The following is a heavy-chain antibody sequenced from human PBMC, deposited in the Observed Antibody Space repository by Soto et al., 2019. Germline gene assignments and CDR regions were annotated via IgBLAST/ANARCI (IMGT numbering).Heavy chain of an antibody. J-gene: IGHJ4*02. V-gene: IGHV3-66*01. D-gene: IGHD3-10*01. Sequence: EVQLVESGGGLVQPGGSLRLSCAASGFTVSSNYMSWVRQAPGKGLEWVSVIYSGGSTYYADSVKGRFTISRDNSKNTLYLQMNSPRAEDTAVYYCARITIVRGVSDYWGQGTLVTVSS. CDR3: ARITIVRGVSDY. CDR2: IYSGGST. CDR1: GFTVSSNY.